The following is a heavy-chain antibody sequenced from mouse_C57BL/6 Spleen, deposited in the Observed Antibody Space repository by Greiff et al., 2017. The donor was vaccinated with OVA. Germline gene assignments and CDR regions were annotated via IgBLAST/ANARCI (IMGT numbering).Heavy chain of an antibody. D-gene: IGHD2-4*01. J-gene: IGHJ2*01. CDR3: AIPTYYDYDAYYFDY. V-gene: IGHV1-74*01. Sequence: QVQLQQPGAELVKPGASVKLSCKASGYTFTSYWMHWVKQRPGQGLEWIGMIHPSDSDTNYTQKFKGKATLTVDKSSSTAYMQLSSLTSEDSAVYYCAIPTYYDYDAYYFDYWGQGTTLTVSS. CDR1: GYTFTSYW. CDR2: IHPSDSDT.